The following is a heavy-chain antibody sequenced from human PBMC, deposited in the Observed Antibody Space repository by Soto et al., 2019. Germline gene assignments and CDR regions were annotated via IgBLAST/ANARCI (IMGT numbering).Heavy chain of an antibody. Sequence: EVQLVESGGGLVQPGRSLRLSCAASGFTFDDYAMHWVRQAPGKGLEWVSGISWNSGSIGYADSVKGRFTISRDNAKNSLYLQMNSLRAEDTALYYCAKAYSSSWYKSFDYWGQGTLVTVSS. CDR3: AKAYSSSWYKSFDY. CDR2: ISWNSGSI. J-gene: IGHJ4*02. CDR1: GFTFDDYA. D-gene: IGHD6-13*01. V-gene: IGHV3-9*01.